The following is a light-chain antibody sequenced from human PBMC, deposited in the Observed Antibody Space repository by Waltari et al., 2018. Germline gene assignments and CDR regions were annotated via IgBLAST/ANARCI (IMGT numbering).Light chain of an antibody. V-gene: IGLV4-69*01. Sequence: QLVVTQSPSASASLGASVKLTCTLSSGHISYAIAWHQQQPEQGPRYLMKVNSDGSHNKGDGIPDRFSGSSSGAERYLTISSLQSEDEADYYCQTWGTGIQVFGAGTKVTVL. CDR3: QTWGTGIQV. J-gene: IGLJ1*01. CDR1: SGHISYA. CDR2: VNSDGSH.